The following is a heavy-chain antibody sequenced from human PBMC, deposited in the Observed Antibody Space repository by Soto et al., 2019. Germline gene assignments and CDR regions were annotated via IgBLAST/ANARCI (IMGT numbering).Heavy chain of an antibody. CDR3: ANTLIAARPDFSGDHLTYDLYGRAV. D-gene: IGHD6-6*01. V-gene: IGHV1-69*12. CDR2: IIPIFDPP. CDR1: GGTFSNYA. J-gene: IGHJ6*02. Sequence: QVQLVQSGAEVKTPGSSVKVSCEASGGTFSNYAISWVRQAPGQVLEWMGGIIPIFDPPTYAQQFQGRVTITADESTSTVFMDLSSLRSDDTSVYYCANTLIAARPDFSGDHLTYDLYGRAVWGQGTPVAVSS.